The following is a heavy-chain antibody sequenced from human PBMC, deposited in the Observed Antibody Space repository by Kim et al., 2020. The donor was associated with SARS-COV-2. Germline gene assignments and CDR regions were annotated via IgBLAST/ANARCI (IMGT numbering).Heavy chain of an antibody. V-gene: IGHV1-24*01. Sequence: ASVKVSCKVSGYTLTELSMHWVRQAPGKGLEWMGGFDPEDGETIYAQKFQGRVTMTEDTSTDTAYMELSSLRSEDTAVYYCATYISEGIAAAEAEKPLDYWGQGTLVTVSS. CDR2: FDPEDGET. J-gene: IGHJ4*02. CDR3: ATYISEGIAAAEAEKPLDY. CDR1: GYTLTELS. D-gene: IGHD6-13*01.